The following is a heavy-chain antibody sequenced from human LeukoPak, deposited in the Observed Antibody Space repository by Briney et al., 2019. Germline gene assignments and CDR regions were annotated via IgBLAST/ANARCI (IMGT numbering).Heavy chain of an antibody. J-gene: IGHJ3*02. CDR1: GFIFSNYG. Sequence: GGSLRLSCAASGFIFSNYGMHGVRQAPSKGLECVALIYYDGNNKDYTDSVKGRFTISRDNSKNTLYVQMNSLRSEDTSEYYCAKGDVGATLPLFAFDIWGQGTMVTVSS. D-gene: IGHD1-26*01. CDR2: IYYDGNNK. V-gene: IGHV3-33*06. CDR3: AKGDVGATLPLFAFDI.